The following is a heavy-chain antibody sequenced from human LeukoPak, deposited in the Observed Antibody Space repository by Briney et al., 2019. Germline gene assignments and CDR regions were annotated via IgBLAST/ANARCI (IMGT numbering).Heavy chain of an antibody. CDR2: INPSGGST. Sequence: ASVKVSCKASGYTFTSYYMHWVRQAPGQGLEWMGIINPSGGSTSYAQKFQGRVTMTRDTSTSTVYMELSSLRSEHTAVYYCARVEGYCSSTSCYSASLGYRDYWGQGTLVTVSS. CDR1: GYTFTSYY. J-gene: IGHJ4*02. D-gene: IGHD2-2*02. V-gene: IGHV1-46*01. CDR3: ARVEGYCSSTSCYSASLGYRDY.